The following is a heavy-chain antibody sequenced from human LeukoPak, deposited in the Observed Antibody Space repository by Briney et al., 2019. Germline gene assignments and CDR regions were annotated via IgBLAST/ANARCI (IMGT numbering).Heavy chain of an antibody. Sequence: GGSLRLSCAASRFTFSKYWMLWVRQAPGKGLESVSRINTDGTVTTYADSVKGRFTVSRDNADNTMFLQMNSVRDEDTAVYYCATKQWLAPPPDSWGQGTPVTVSS. V-gene: IGHV3-74*01. CDR3: ATKQWLAPPPDS. CDR2: INTDGTVT. CDR1: RFTFSKYW. D-gene: IGHD6-19*01. J-gene: IGHJ4*02.